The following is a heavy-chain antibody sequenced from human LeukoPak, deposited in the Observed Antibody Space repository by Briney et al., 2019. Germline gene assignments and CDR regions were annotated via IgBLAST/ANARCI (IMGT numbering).Heavy chain of an antibody. CDR1: GFTFSNYW. Sequence: PGGSLRLSCVASGFTFSNYWMHWVRQVPGKGLVWVSRIDSDGSSTIYADSVKGRFTISRDNAKNTLYLQMNSLRADDTAVYYSASSPAISNYWGQGTLVTVSS. V-gene: IGHV3-74*01. D-gene: IGHD2/OR15-2a*01. CDR2: IDSDGSST. CDR3: ASSPAISNY. J-gene: IGHJ4*02.